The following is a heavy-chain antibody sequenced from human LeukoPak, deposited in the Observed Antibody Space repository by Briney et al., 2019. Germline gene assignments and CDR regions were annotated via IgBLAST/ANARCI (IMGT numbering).Heavy chain of an antibody. CDR2: IKQDGSEK. J-gene: IGHJ4*02. D-gene: IGHD3-3*01. V-gene: IGHV3-7*01. CDR1: GFTFSGDW. CDR3: ARVLDFWSGSADY. Sequence: PGGSLRLSCAASGFTFSGDWMSWGRQAPGKGLEWVANIKQDGSEKYYVDSVKGRFTISRDNAKNSLYLQMNSRRAEDTAVYYCARVLDFWSGSADYWGQGTLVTVSS.